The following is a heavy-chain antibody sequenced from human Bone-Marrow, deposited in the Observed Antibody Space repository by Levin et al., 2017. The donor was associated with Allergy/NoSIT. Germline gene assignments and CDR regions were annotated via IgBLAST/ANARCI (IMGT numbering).Heavy chain of an antibody. CDR1: GGTFSSYA. Sequence: ASVKVSCKASGGTFSSYAISWVRQAPGQGLEWMGGIIPIFGTANYAQKFQGRVTITADESTSTAYMELSSLRSEDTAVYYCARARGGGRVFDYWGQGTLVTVSS. J-gene: IGHJ4*02. V-gene: IGHV1-69*13. CDR3: ARARGGGRVFDY. D-gene: IGHD1-26*01. CDR2: IIPIFGTA.